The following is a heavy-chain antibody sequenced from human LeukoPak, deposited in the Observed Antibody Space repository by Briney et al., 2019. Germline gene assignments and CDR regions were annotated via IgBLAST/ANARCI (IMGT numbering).Heavy chain of an antibody. CDR2: IFHSGIA. J-gene: IGHJ5*02. CDR3: ARAVEASLQPRFDP. Sequence: PSQTLSLTCTVSGDSITSGDYYWPWIRQPPGKGLEWIGYIFHSGIAYYHPSLKSRVSISVETSKNRFSLNLNFVTAADTGLYFCARAVEASLQPRFDPWGLGILVTVSS. D-gene: IGHD3-16*02. V-gene: IGHV4-30-4*08. CDR1: GDSITSGDYY.